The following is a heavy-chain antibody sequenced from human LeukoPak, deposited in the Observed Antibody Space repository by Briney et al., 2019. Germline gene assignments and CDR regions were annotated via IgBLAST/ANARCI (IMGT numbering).Heavy chain of an antibody. CDR1: GYTFTGYH. Sequence: ASVKVSCKASGYTFTGYHMHWVRQAPGQGLEWMGRINPNSGDTNYAQKFQGRVPMTRDTSISTAYMELSRLRPDDTAVYYCARDYCSSTSCLFDCWGQGTLVTVSS. D-gene: IGHD2-2*01. CDR2: INPNSGDT. V-gene: IGHV1-2*06. CDR3: ARDYCSSTSCLFDC. J-gene: IGHJ4*02.